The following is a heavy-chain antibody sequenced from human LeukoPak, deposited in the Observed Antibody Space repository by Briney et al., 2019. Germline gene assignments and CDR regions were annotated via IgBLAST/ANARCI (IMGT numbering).Heavy chain of an antibody. CDR3: AKDREGSGSYYPDY. CDR1: GFVFSSAW. D-gene: IGHD1-26*01. CDR2: VSGSGGST. J-gene: IGHJ4*02. Sequence: KPGGSLRLSCAASGFVFSSAWLNWVRQAPGKGLEWISVVSGSGGSTYYADSVKGRFTISRDNSKNMLYLQMNSLRAEDTAVHYCAKDREGSGSYYPDYWGQGTLVTVSS. V-gene: IGHV3-23*01.